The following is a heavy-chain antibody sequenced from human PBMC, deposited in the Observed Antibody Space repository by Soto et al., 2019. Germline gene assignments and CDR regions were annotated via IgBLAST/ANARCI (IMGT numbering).Heavy chain of an antibody. V-gene: IGHV3-23*01. CDR3: AKWGRHYGLGRYFDH. Sequence: EVQLLESGGGLVQPGESLRLSCAASGFTFTNYAMDWVRQAPGKGLEWVSTIGENPDIRHYADSLKGRFTVSRDNSRNTIYLQINSLRAEDTAVYYCAKWGRHYGLGRYFDHWGQGAQVTVSS. J-gene: IGHJ4*02. CDR1: GFTFTNYA. CDR2: IGENPDIR. D-gene: IGHD3-10*01.